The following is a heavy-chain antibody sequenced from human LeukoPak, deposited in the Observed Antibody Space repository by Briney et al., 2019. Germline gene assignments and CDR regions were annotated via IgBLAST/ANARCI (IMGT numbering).Heavy chain of an antibody. CDR1: GFTFSDYS. J-gene: IGHJ4*02. CDR3: ARDHRYAFDN. V-gene: IGHV3-48*04. D-gene: IGHD5-12*01. Sequence: GVSLRLSCAASGFTFSDYSMNWVRQAPGKGLEWISYVGISSGNTKYADSVKVRFTISGDSAKNSVFLQMNSLRVEDTAVYYCARDHRYAFDNWGQGTLVTVSS. CDR2: VGISSGNT.